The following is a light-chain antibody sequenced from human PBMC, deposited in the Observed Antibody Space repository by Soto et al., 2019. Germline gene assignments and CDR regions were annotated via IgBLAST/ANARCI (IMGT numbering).Light chain of an antibody. V-gene: IGLV2-14*01. J-gene: IGLJ1*01. CDR2: DVS. CDR1: SSDVGGYNY. Sequence: QSALTQPASVSGSPGQSITISCTGTSSDVGGYNYVSWYQQHPGKAPKLMIYDVSNRPSGVSNRFSCSKSGNTYSLTISGLQAEDEADYYCSSYTSSSTLLYVFGTGTKVTVL. CDR3: SSYTSSSTLLYV.